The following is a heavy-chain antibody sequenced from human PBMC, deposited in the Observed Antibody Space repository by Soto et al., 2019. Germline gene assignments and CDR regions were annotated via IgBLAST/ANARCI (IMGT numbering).Heavy chain of an antibody. CDR1: GYTFTSYG. V-gene: IGHV1-18*01. J-gene: IGHJ4*02. Sequence: ASVKVSCKASGYTFTSYGISWVRQAPGQGLEWMGWISAYNGNTNYAQKLQGRVTMTTDTSTSTAYMELRSLRSDDTAVYYCARDLGYSGSGTTAHFDSWGQGTLVTVSS. D-gene: IGHD3-10*01. CDR2: ISAYNGNT. CDR3: ARDLGYSGSGTTAHFDS.